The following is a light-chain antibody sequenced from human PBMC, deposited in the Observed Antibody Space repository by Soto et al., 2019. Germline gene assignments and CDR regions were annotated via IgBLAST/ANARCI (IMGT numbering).Light chain of an antibody. CDR3: FSYAGSSTFVV. J-gene: IGLJ2*01. CDR1: SSDVGSYNL. CDR2: EVS. V-gene: IGLV2-23*02. Sequence: QSALTQPASVSGSPGQSITISCTGTSSDVGSYNLVSWYQQHPGKAPQLMIYEVSKRPSGVSNRFSGSKSGNTASLTISGLQAEDEADYYCFSYAGSSTFVVFGVGTKLTVL.